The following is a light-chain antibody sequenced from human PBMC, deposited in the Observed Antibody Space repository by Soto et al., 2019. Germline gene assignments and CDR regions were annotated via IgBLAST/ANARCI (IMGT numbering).Light chain of an antibody. Sequence: SALTQPTSVSGSPGQSITISCTGTNSDVGGYNFVSWYQQHPGKAPKLMIYDVSNRPSGLSNRFSGSKSGNTASLTISGLQAEDEADYYCSSYTSGSTYVFGTGTKVTVL. CDR2: DVS. V-gene: IGLV2-14*01. CDR1: NSDVGGYNF. CDR3: SSYTSGSTYV. J-gene: IGLJ1*01.